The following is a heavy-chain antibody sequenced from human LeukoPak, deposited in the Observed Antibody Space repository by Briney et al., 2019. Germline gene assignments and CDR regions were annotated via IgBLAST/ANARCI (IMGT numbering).Heavy chain of an antibody. Sequence: PGGSLRLSCAASRFTFSNYAMHWVRQAPGKGLEWVAVVSYDANNEYYADSVKGRFTISRDNSKNTLYLQMNSLRAEDTAVYYCARAYYDILTGYRYDDYYYYCGMDVWGQGTTVTVSS. CDR2: VSYDANNE. CDR1: RFTFSNYA. J-gene: IGHJ6*02. V-gene: IGHV3-30-3*01. CDR3: ARAYYDILTGYRYDDYYYYCGMDV. D-gene: IGHD3-9*01.